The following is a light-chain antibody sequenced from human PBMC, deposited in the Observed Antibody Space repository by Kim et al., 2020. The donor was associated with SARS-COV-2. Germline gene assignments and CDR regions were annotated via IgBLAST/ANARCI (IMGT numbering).Light chain of an antibody. CDR3: SSFAGSNNFVI. Sequence: QSALTQPPSASGSPGQSVTISCTGTSSDVGHYTYVSWYQHHAGKAPKPMIYEGTKRPSGVPDRFSGSKSGNNASLTVSGLQDEDEADYYCSSFAGSNNFVIFGGGTQLTVL. V-gene: IGLV2-8*01. CDR1: SSDVGHYTY. J-gene: IGLJ2*01. CDR2: EGT.